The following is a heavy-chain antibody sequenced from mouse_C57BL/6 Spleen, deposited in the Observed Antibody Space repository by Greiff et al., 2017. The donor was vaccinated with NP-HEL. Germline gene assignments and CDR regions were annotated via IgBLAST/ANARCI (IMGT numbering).Heavy chain of an antibody. CDR2: INPSTGGT. D-gene: IGHD1-1*01. Sequence: VHVKQSGPELVKPGASVKISCKASGYSFTGYYMNWVKQSPEKSLEWIGEINPSTGGTTYNQKFKAKATLTVDKSSSTAYMQLKSLTSEDSAVYYCAHGDYYGSSYDAMDYWGQGTSVTVSS. V-gene: IGHV1-42*01. J-gene: IGHJ4*01. CDR3: AHGDYYGSSYDAMDY. CDR1: GYSFTGYY.